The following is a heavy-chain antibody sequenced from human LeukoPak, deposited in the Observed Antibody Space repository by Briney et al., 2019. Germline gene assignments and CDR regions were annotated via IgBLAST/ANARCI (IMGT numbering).Heavy chain of an antibody. CDR1: GFTFSTYA. CDR2: ISGGGSNT. V-gene: IGHV3-23*01. Sequence: TGGSLRLSCAASGFTFSTYAMSWVRQAPGKGLEWVSGISGGGSNTYYADSVKGRFTISRDNSKNTPYLQMNSLRAEDTAIFYCAKHQGYTGYDSSDSWGQGTLVTVSS. D-gene: IGHD5-12*01. J-gene: IGHJ4*02. CDR3: AKHQGYTGYDSSDS.